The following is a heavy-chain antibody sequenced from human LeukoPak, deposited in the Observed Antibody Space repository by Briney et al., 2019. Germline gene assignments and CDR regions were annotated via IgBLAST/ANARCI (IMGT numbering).Heavy chain of an antibody. D-gene: IGHD3-10*01. CDR2: ISNDGSDK. CDR3: ASSLTMVRGDY. J-gene: IGHJ4*02. V-gene: IGHV3-30*03. CDR1: GFALSNYG. Sequence: PGGSLRLSCAASGFALSNYGIYWVRQAPGKGLEWVALISNDGSDKNFADSVKGRFTISRDNSKKTVYLQMDSLRAEDTAVYYCASSLTMVRGDYWGQGTLVTVSS.